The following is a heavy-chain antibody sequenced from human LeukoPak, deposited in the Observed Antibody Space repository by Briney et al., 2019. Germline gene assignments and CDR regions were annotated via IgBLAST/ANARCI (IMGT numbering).Heavy chain of an antibody. CDR3: ARAQRITMIVVWFDP. Sequence: ASVKVSCKASGYTFTSYGISWVRQATGQGPEWMGWISAYNGNTNYAQKLQGRVTMTTDTSTSTAYMELRSLRSDDTAVYYCARAQRITMIVVWFDPWGQGTLVTVSS. D-gene: IGHD3-22*01. CDR2: ISAYNGNT. V-gene: IGHV1-18*01. J-gene: IGHJ5*02. CDR1: GYTFTSYG.